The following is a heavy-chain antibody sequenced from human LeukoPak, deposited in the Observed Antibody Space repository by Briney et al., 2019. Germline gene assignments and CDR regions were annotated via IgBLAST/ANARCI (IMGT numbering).Heavy chain of an antibody. J-gene: IGHJ5*02. Sequence: GASVKVSCKASGYTFTGYYMHWVRQAPGQGLEWMGRINPNSGGTNYAQKFQGRVTLTRDTSISTAYMELSRLRSDDTAVYYCAREGTIFGTTANWFDPWGQGTLVTVSS. CDR2: INPNSGGT. D-gene: IGHD3-3*02. CDR3: AREGTIFGTTANWFDP. CDR1: GYTFTGYY. V-gene: IGHV1-2*06.